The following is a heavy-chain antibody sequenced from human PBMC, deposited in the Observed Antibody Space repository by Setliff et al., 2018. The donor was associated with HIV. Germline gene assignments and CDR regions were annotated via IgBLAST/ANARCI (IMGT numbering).Heavy chain of an antibody. V-gene: IGHV3-33*08. J-gene: IGHJ1*01. D-gene: IGHD3-16*01. Sequence: GGSLRLSCAASGFTFSSYAMHWVRQAPGKGLEWVSLLWRDEVGEYYADSVKGRFSISRDRSRNTVSLQMSSLRVEDTAMYYCGNKGGQVWGPGTQVTVSS. CDR2: LWRDEVGE. CDR1: GFTFSSYA. CDR3: GNKGGQV.